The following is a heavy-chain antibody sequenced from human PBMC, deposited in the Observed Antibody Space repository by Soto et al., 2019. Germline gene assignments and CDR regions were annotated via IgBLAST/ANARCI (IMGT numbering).Heavy chain of an antibody. D-gene: IGHD2-2*01. Sequence: GGSLRLSCAASGFTFSNYAMKWVRQAPGKGLEWVSLIGESGTPTYYADSVKGRFTISRDNSGNTLFLEMYSLRAEDTAVYYCARYIPGVRYYGMDVWGQGTTVTVSS. CDR1: GFTFSNYA. CDR3: ARYIPGVRYYGMDV. J-gene: IGHJ6*02. CDR2: IGESGTPT. V-gene: IGHV3-23*01.